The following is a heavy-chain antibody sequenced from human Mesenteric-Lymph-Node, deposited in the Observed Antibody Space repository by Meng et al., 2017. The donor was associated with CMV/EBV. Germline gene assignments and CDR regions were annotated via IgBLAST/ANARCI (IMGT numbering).Heavy chain of an antibody. J-gene: IGHJ4*02. D-gene: IGHD6-13*01. Sequence: QITLKESGPTLVKPTHTLTLTCTFSGFSLSTSGVGVGCIRQPPGKALEWLALIYWDDDKRYSPSLKSRLTITKDTSKNQVVLTMTNMDPVDTATYYCAHSSGIAAAGPFYFDYWGQGTLVTVSS. V-gene: IGHV2-5*02. CDR2: IYWDDDK. CDR3: AHSSGIAAAGPFYFDY. CDR1: GFSLSTSGVG.